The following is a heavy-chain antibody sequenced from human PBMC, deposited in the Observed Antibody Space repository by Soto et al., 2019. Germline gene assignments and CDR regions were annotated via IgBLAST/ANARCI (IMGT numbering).Heavy chain of an antibody. V-gene: IGHV1-24*01. CDR1: GYTLTELS. D-gene: IGHD2-15*01. CDR2: FDPEDGET. CDR3: ATDLRDCSGGSCYTYWLDP. J-gene: IGHJ5*02. Sequence: GASVKVSCKVSGYTLTELSMHWVRQAPGKGLEWMGGFDPEDGETIYAQKFQGRVTMTEDTSTDTAYMELSSLRSEDTAVYYCATDLRDCSGGSCYTYWLDPWGQGTLVTVSS.